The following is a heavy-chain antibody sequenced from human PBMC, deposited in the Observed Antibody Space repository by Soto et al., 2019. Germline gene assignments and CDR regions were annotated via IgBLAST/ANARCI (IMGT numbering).Heavy chain of an antibody. D-gene: IGHD5-18*01. CDR3: ARDDGWDTAMGLGH. CDR2: IIPILGIA. Sequence: QVQLVQSGAEVKKPGSSVKVSCKASGGTFSSYTISWVRQAPGQGLEWMGRIIPILGIANYAQKFQGRVTITADKSTSTAYMELSSLRSEDTAVYYCARDDGWDTAMGLGHWGQGTLVTVSS. CDR1: GGTFSSYT. J-gene: IGHJ4*02. V-gene: IGHV1-69*08.